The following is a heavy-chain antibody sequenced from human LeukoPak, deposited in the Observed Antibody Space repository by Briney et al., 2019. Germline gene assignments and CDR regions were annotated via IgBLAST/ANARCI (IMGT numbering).Heavy chain of an antibody. CDR3: ASLGGYYGSGRDFDY. CDR2: ISYDGSNK. Sequence: GGSLRRSCAASGFTFSSYAMHWVRQAPGKGLEWVAVISYDGSNKYYADSVKGRFTISRDNSKNTLYLQMNSLRAEDTAVYYCASLGGYYGSGRDFDYWGQGTLVTVSS. CDR1: GFTFSSYA. V-gene: IGHV3-30-3*01. J-gene: IGHJ4*02. D-gene: IGHD3-10*01.